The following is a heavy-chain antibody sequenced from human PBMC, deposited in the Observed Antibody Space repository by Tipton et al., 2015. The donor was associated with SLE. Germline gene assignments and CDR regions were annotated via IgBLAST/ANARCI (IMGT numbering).Heavy chain of an antibody. V-gene: IGHV3-21*01. D-gene: IGHD1-26*01. Sequence: SLRLSCAASGFTFSSYSMNWVRQAPGKGLEWVSSISSSSSYIYYADSVKGRFTISRDNAKNSLYLQMNSLRAEDTAVYYCARDWAHTHETWELRKEPRGLTGYWGQGTLVTVSS. CDR3: ARDWAHTHETWELRKEPRGLTGY. CDR2: ISSSSSYI. CDR1: GFTFSSYS. J-gene: IGHJ4*02.